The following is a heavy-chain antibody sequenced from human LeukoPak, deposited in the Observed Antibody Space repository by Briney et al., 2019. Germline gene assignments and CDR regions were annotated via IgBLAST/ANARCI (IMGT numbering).Heavy chain of an antibody. CDR3: AGETYYYDSSGYPLYAFDI. J-gene: IGHJ3*02. CDR2: IYTSGST. D-gene: IGHD3-22*01. CDR1: GGSISSYY. Sequence: SETLSLTCTVSGGSISSYYWSWIRQPAGKGLEWIGRIYTSGSTNYNPSLKSRVTMSVDTSKNQFSLKLSSVTAADTAVYYCAGETYYYDSSGYPLYAFDIWGQGTMVTVSS. V-gene: IGHV4-4*07.